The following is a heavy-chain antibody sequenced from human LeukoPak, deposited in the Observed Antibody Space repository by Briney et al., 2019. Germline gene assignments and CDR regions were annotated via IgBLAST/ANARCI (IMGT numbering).Heavy chain of an antibody. J-gene: IGHJ4*02. CDR3: TRSRGKEVGFDY. CDR2: IYSGGYR. CDR1: GFIVNTNY. V-gene: IGHV3-53*04. Sequence: GGSLRLSWAASGFIVNTNYMTWVRQAPGKGLEWVSVIYSGGYRFYADSVKGRFAISRQDAENTLFLQMNSLSPEDSAVYFCTRSRGKEVGFDYWGQGVLVTVSS. D-gene: IGHD1-26*01.